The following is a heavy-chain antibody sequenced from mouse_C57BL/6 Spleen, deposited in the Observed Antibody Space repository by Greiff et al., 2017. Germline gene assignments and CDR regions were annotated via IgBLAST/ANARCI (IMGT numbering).Heavy chain of an antibody. V-gene: IGHV5-16*01. J-gene: IGHJ2*01. Sequence: EVKLMESEGGLVQPGSSMKLSCTASGFTFSDYYMAWVRQVPEKGLEWVANINYDGSSTYYLDSLKSRFIISRDNAKNILYLQMSSLKSEDTATYYCARERVPGGFDYWGQGTTLTVSS. CDR1: GFTFSDYY. CDR3: ARERVPGGFDY. CDR2: INYDGSST.